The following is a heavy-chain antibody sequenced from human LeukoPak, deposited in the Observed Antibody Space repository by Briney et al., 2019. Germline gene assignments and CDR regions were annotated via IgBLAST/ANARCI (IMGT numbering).Heavy chain of an antibody. V-gene: IGHV1-8*03. J-gene: IGHJ3*02. CDR2: MNPNSGNT. CDR3: ARGRWELLRAPNDAFDI. Sequence: WASVKVSCKASGYTFTSYDINWVRQATGQGLEWMGWMNPNSGNTGYAQKFQGRVTITRNTSISTAYMELSSLRSEDTAVYYCARGRWELLRAPNDAFDIWGQGTMVTVSS. D-gene: IGHD1-26*01. CDR1: GYTFTSYD.